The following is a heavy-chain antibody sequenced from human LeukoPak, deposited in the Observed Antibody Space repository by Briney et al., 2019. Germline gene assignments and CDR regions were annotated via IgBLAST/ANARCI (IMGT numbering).Heavy chain of an antibody. V-gene: IGHV1-2*02. J-gene: IGHJ3*02. CDR1: GYTFNGYY. CDR3: ARFGVVTNDAFDI. D-gene: IGHD3-3*01. CDR2: INPNSGVT. Sequence: ASVKVSCKASGYTFNGYYIHWVRQAPGQGLEWMGWINPNSGVTKYSQQFQGRVTMTWDTSVSTAYMELSRLTSDDTAMYYCARFGVVTNDAFDIWGQGTMVTVSS.